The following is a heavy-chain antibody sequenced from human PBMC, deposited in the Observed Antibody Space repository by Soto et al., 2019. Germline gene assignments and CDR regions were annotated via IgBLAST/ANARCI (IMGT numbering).Heavy chain of an antibody. Sequence: GGSLRLSCAASGFTFSSYAMSWVRQAPGKGLEWVSAISGSGGSTYYADSVKGRFTISRDNSKNTLYLQMNSLRAEDTAVYYCAKARDFWSGSHYYYMDVWGKGTTVTVSS. D-gene: IGHD3-3*01. J-gene: IGHJ6*03. CDR3: AKARDFWSGSHYYYMDV. CDR2: ISGSGGST. V-gene: IGHV3-23*01. CDR1: GFTFSSYA.